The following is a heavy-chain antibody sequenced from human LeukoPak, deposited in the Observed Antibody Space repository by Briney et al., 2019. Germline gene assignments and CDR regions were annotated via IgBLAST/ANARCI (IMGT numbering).Heavy chain of an antibody. CDR1: VYTFTNYY. J-gene: IGHJ4*02. CDR3: AREPITMVRGVIMGFDY. Sequence: ASVKVSCKTSVYTFTNYYICWVRQAPGQGLECIGIINPSGGSTSYAQKFQGRVTMTRDTSISTAYMELSRLRSDDTAVYYCAREPITMVRGVIMGFDYWGQGTLVTVSS. CDR2: INPSGGST. V-gene: IGHV1-46*01. D-gene: IGHD3-10*01.